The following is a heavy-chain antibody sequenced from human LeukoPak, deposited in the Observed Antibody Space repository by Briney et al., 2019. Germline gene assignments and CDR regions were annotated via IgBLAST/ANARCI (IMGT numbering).Heavy chain of an antibody. CDR3: AKPESVATRRGNFDR. D-gene: IGHD5-12*01. Sequence: GGSLRLSCAASGFSFSSYALSWVRQAPGKGLEWVSAISASGGSTYYADSVKGRFTISRDNSRNTLYLQMNSLRVEDTALYYCAKPESVATRRGNFDRWGQGTLVTVSS. V-gene: IGHV3-23*01. J-gene: IGHJ4*02. CDR2: ISASGGST. CDR1: GFSFSSYA.